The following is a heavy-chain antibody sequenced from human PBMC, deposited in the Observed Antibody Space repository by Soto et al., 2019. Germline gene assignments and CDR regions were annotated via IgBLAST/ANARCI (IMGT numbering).Heavy chain of an antibody. CDR1: GFTFSSYG. J-gene: IGHJ4*02. D-gene: IGHD3-9*01. Sequence: GGSLRLSCAASGFTFSSYGMHWVRQAPGKGLEWVAIISYDGNNKYYADSVKGRFTISRDNSKNTLYLQMNSLRAEDTAVYYCAKGQDDILTGSSTTPFDYWGQGTLVTVSS. CDR2: ISYDGNNK. CDR3: AKGQDDILTGSSTTPFDY. V-gene: IGHV3-30*18.